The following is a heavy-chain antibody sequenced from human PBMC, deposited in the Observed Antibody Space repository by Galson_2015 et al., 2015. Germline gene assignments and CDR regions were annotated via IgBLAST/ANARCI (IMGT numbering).Heavy chain of an antibody. Sequence: SETLSLTCSVSGGSIRSYYWTWIRQPPGKGPEWIGYIYYGGSTGSTNYNPSLNSRVTLSGDTSKNQFSLKLTSVTAADTAVYYCARIPMTSSSWSFYFDNWGQGTLVTVSS. J-gene: IGHJ4*02. V-gene: IGHV4-59*01. D-gene: IGHD6-13*01. CDR3: ARIPMTSSSWSFYFDN. CDR1: GGSIRSYY. CDR2: IYYGGSTGST.